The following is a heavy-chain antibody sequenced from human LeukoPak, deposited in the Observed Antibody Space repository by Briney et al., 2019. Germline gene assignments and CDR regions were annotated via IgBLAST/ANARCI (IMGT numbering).Heavy chain of an antibody. D-gene: IGHD4-17*01. Sequence: GASVKVSCKASGYSFTTYGISWVRQAPGQGLEWMGWISTYNGNTNYAQKPQDRVTMTTDTSTSTAYMELRSLRYDDTAVYYCARDSGYGDYVGNPWGQGTLVTVSS. V-gene: IGHV1-18*01. J-gene: IGHJ5*02. CDR2: ISTYNGNT. CDR1: GYSFTTYG. CDR3: ARDSGYGDYVGNP.